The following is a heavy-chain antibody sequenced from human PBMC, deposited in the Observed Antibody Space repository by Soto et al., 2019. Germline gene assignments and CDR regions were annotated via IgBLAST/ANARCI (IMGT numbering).Heavy chain of an antibody. CDR3: GRTARY. Sequence: QVQLQESGPGLVKPSQALSLTRTVPGGSISSGGYYWSWIRQHPGKGLEWIGYIYYSGNTYYNPSLKCRVSLSVDTAKNQFSVKRNSVTAAETAVYYCGRTARYWGQGALVTVSS. CDR2: IYYSGNT. CDR1: GGSISSGGYY. D-gene: IGHD2-21*02. J-gene: IGHJ4*02. V-gene: IGHV4-31*03.